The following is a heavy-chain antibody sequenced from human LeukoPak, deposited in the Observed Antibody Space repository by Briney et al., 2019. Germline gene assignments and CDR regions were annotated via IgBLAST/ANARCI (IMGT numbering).Heavy chain of an antibody. CDR3: ARAPGYCSSTSCWTYYYYYYMDV. CDR2: IKQDGREK. V-gene: IGHV3-7*01. D-gene: IGHD2-2*01. Sequence: RGGSLRLSCAASGFTFGSYWMSWVRQAEGKGMEWVANIKQDGREKYHVDSVKGRFTISRDNAKNSLYLQMNSLRAEDTAVYYCARAPGYCSSTSCWTYYYYYYMDVWGKGTTVTVSS. J-gene: IGHJ6*03. CDR1: GFTFGSYW.